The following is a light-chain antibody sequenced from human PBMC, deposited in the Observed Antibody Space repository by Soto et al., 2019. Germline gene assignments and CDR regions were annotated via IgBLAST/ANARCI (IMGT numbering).Light chain of an antibody. J-gene: IGKJ1*01. Sequence: DIQMTQSPSSLSASVVDRVTITCLASQSISSYLNWYQQKPGKAPKLLIYAASSLQSGVPSRFSGSGSGTEFTLTISSLQPDDFATHYCQQYNTYSKTFGQGTKVDI. CDR1: QSISSY. CDR3: QQYNTYSKT. V-gene: IGKV1-39*01. CDR2: AAS.